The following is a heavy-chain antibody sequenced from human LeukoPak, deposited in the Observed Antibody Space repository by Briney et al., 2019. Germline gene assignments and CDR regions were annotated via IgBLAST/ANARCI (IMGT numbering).Heavy chain of an antibody. V-gene: IGHV4-4*02. CDR2: IYLRGNT. J-gene: IGHJ6*02. D-gene: IGHD2-15*01. CDR3: AREGDYSVSGMDV. Sequence: SETLSLTCAISGGSISSSNWWTWVRQPPGKGLEWVGEIYLRGNTNYNPSLESRVTISVDESKTQLSLRLESVTAADTAVYYCAREGDYSVSGMDVWGQGTTVIVFS. CDR1: GGSISSSNW.